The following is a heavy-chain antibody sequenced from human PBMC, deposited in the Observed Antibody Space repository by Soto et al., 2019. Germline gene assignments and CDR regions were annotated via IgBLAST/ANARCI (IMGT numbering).Heavy chain of an antibody. Sequence: QVQLQEWGAGLLKPSETLSLTCAVYGGSFSGYYWSWIRQPPGEGLEWIGEINHSGNTNYNPSLKSRVTISVDTSKNQFSLKLSAVTAADTAVYYCARGGSSSWSRGWFDPWGQGTLVTVSS. CDR2: INHSGNT. CDR1: GGSFSGYY. J-gene: IGHJ5*02. CDR3: ARGGSSSWSRGWFDP. D-gene: IGHD6-13*01. V-gene: IGHV4-34*01.